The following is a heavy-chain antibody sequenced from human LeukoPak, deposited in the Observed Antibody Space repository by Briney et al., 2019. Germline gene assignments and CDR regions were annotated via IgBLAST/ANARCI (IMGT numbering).Heavy chain of an antibody. V-gene: IGHV3-23*01. CDR2: ISGSGGTT. CDR3: AKDGIGLYYYGSGSYYSYFDY. D-gene: IGHD3-10*01. J-gene: IGHJ4*02. Sequence: GGSLRLSCAASGFTFSSYAVTWVRQAPGKGLEWVSAISGSGGTTYYADSVKGRFTISRDNSKNTLYLQMNSLRAEDTAVYYCAKDGIGLYYYGSGSYYSYFDYWGQGTLVTVSS. CDR1: GFTFSSYA.